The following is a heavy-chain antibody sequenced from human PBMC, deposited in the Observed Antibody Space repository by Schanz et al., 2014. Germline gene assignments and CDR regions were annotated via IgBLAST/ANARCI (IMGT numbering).Heavy chain of an antibody. CDR2: INPSGGGT. Sequence: QVHLVQSGAEVHKPGASLKISCKASGYTFTNFFLHWVRQAPGQGLEWMGIINPSGGGTSYALRFQDRVTVTRDTSRSTVYMELSSLRSEDTAVYYCARGYGDSPTDFWGQGTLVTVSS. J-gene: IGHJ4*02. CDR3: ARGYGDSPTDF. CDR1: GYTFTNFF. D-gene: IGHD4-17*01. V-gene: IGHV1-46*01.